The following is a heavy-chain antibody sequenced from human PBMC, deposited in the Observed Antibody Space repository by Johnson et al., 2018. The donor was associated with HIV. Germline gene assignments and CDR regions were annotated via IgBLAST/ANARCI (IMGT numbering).Heavy chain of an antibody. CDR3: TTSWRITGVPST. CDR2: IRSKANSYAT. D-gene: IGHD7-27*01. CDR1: GFTFSGSA. V-gene: IGHV3-73*01. J-gene: IGHJ3*01. Sequence: VQLVESGGGLVKPGGSLKLSCAASGFTFSGSAMHWVRQASGKGLEWVGRIRSKANSYATAYAASVKGRFTISRDDSKNTAYLQMNSLKTEDTAVYYCTTSWRITGVPSTWGQGTMVTVSS.